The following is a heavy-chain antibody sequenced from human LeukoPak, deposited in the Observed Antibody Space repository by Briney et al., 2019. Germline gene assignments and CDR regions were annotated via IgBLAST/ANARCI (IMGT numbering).Heavy chain of an antibody. J-gene: IGHJ4*02. D-gene: IGHD5-24*01. CDR1: GFTVSSNY. CDR2: IYSGGST. Sequence: PGGSLRLSCAASGFTVSSNYMSWVRQAPGKGLEWVSVIYSGGSTYYADSVKGRFTISRDNSKNTLFPQMNSLRAEDTAVYYCAREAMAYLFDYWGQRTLVTVSS. CDR3: AREAMAYLFDY. V-gene: IGHV3-66*01.